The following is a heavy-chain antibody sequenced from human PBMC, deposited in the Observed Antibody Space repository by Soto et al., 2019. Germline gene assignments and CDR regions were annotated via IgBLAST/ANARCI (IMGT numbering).Heavy chain of an antibody. CDR1: GGSFSGYY. Sequence: QVQLQQWGAGLLKPSETLSLTCAVYGGSFSGYYWSWIRQPPGKGLEWIGEINHSGSTNYNPSLKSPVTISVDTSKNQFSLKLSSVTAADTAVYYCASRPRRDGYNFDYWGQGTLVTVSS. CDR3: ASRPRRDGYNFDY. V-gene: IGHV4-34*01. D-gene: IGHD5-12*01. CDR2: INHSGST. J-gene: IGHJ4*02.